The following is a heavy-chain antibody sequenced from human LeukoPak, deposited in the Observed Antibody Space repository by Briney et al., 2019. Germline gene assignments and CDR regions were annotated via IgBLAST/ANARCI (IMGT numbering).Heavy chain of an antibody. CDR3: ARAFPGGYYFDY. D-gene: IGHD2/OR15-2a*01. J-gene: IGHJ4*02. Sequence: GGSLRLSCAASGFTFSSYWMSWVRQAPGKGLEWVANIKQDGSEKYSVASVKGRFAISRDNAKNSLYLQMISLRAEDTAVYYCARAFPGGYYFDYWGQGTLVTVSS. CDR1: GFTFSSYW. CDR2: IKQDGSEK. V-gene: IGHV3-7*01.